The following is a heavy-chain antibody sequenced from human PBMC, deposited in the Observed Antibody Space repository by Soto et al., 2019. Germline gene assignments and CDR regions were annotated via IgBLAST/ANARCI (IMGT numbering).Heavy chain of an antibody. CDR2: FDPEDGET. Sequence: KVSCKVSGYTLTELSMHWVRQAPGKGLEWMGGFDPEDGETIYAQRFQDRITITRDTSASTAYMELSSLRSEDTAVYYCARGKGMEENYYYYGLDIWGQGTTVTVSS. V-gene: IGHV1-24*01. CDR1: GYTLTELS. J-gene: IGHJ6*02. D-gene: IGHD1-1*01. CDR3: ARGKGMEENYYYYGLDI.